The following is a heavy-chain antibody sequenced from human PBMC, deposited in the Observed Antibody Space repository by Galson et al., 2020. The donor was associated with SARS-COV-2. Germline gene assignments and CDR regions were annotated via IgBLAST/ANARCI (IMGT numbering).Heavy chain of an antibody. D-gene: IGHD6-19*01. V-gene: IGHV6-1*01. CDR3: ARSPGITVARTFDY. CDR1: GDSVSSNSAA. Sequence: SQTLSLTCDISGDSVSSNSAAWNWIRQPPSRGLEWLGRTYYRSKWSSDYAVSVKSRITIKPDTSKNQFSLQLNSVTPDDTAVYYCARSPGITVARTFDYWGQGTLVTVSS. CDR2: TYYRSKWSS. J-gene: IGHJ4*02.